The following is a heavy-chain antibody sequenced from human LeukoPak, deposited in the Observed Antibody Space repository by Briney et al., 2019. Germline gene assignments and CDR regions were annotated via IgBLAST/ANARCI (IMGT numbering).Heavy chain of an antibody. D-gene: IGHD4-23*01. CDR1: GFTFSNAW. J-gene: IGHJ6*03. CDR2: ISYDGSNK. V-gene: IGHV3-30*18. CDR3: AKGGDGNYYYYYYYMDV. Sequence: GGSLRLSCAASGFTFSNAWMSWVRQAPGKGLEWVAVISYDGSNKYYADSVKGRFTISRDNSKNTLYLQMNSLRAEDTAVYYCAKGGDGNYYYYYYYMDVWGKGTTVTVSS.